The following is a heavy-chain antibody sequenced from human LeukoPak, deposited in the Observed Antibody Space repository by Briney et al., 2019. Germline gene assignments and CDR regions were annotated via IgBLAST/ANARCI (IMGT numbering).Heavy chain of an antibody. CDR3: ARETSGPGY. J-gene: IGHJ4*02. CDR2: IKEDASET. Sequence: TGGSLRLSCAGSGFSFCTSWMTWVRQAPGKGLEWVANIKEDASETYYVDSVRGRFTISRDNAKRVVYLQMNSLRVEDTAVYYCARETSGPGYWGQGTLVTVSS. CDR1: GFSFCTSW. V-gene: IGHV3-7*01. D-gene: IGHD6-25*01.